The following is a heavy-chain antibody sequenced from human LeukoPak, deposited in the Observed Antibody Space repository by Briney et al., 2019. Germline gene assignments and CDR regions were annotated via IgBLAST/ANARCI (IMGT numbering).Heavy chain of an antibody. V-gene: IGHV4-59*01. CDR1: VGSISSYY. CDR3: ARDAVVTDYYYYYYMDV. Sequence: KPSDTLSLTCTVSVGSISSYYWSWIRHPPGKGLEWIGSIYYSGSTNYNPSLKSRVTILVDTSKHQFSLKLSSVTAADTAVYYCARDAVVTDYYYYYYMDVWGKGTTVTVSS. CDR2: IYYSGST. D-gene: IGHD3-22*01. J-gene: IGHJ6*03.